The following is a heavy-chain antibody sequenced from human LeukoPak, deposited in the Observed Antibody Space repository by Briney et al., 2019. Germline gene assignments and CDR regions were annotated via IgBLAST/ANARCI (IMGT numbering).Heavy chain of an antibody. CDR2: FDPEDGET. CDR3: ARGQNKCLGH. D-gene: IGHD2/OR15-2a*01. J-gene: IGHJ4*02. V-gene: IGHV1-24*01. CDR1: GYTLTELS. Sequence: ASVKVSCKVSGYTLTELSMHWVRQAPGKGLEWMEGFDPEDGETIYAQKFQGRVTMTRDTSTSTVHMELSSLRSEDTAVYYCARGQNKCLGHWGQGTLVTVSS.